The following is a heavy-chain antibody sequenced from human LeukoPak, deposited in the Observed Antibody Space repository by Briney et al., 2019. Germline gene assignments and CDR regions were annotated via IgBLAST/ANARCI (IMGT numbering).Heavy chain of an antibody. CDR1: GFTFSSYS. V-gene: IGHV3-48*04. D-gene: IGHD4-23*01. J-gene: IGHJ4*02. CDR3: ARDEATVAYYFDY. CDR2: ISSSSSTI. Sequence: PGGSLRLSCAASGFTFSSYSMNWVRQAPGKGLEWVSYISSSSSTIYYADSVKGRFTISRDNAKNSLYLQMNSLRAEDTAVYYCARDEATVAYYFDYWGQGTLVTVSS.